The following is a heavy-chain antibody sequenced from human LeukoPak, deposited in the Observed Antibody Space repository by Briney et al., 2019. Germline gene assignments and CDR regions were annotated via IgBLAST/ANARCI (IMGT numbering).Heavy chain of an antibody. CDR1: GGSISSGGYY. CDR3: ARGSYYYDSSGSPIDI. Sequence: SQTLSLTCTVSGGSISSGGYYWSWIRQHPGKGLEWIGYIYYSGSTYYNPSLKSRVTISVDTSRNQFSLKLSSVTAADTAVYYCARGSYYYDSSGSPIDIWGQGTMVTVSS. D-gene: IGHD3-22*01. CDR2: IYYSGST. V-gene: IGHV4-31*03. J-gene: IGHJ3*02.